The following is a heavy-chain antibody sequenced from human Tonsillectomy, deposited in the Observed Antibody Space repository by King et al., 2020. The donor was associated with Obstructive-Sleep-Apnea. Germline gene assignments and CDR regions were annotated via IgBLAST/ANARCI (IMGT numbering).Heavy chain of an antibody. CDR1: GGSIGSGGFY. J-gene: IGHJ4*02. CDR2: IYNGETS. CDR3: ARDHDRERGIFDY. Sequence: VQLQESGPGLVTPSQTLSLTCTVSGGSIGSGGFYWSWIRQLPGRDLELVGYIYNGETSYYNPSLKSRVTISADTAKDQFSLKLTTVTAADTAVYYCARDHDRERGIFDYWGQGTLVTVSS. V-gene: IGHV4-31*03. D-gene: IGHD3-10*02.